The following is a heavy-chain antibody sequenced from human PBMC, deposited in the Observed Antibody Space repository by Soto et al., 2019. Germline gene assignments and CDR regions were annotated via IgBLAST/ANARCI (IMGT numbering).Heavy chain of an antibody. D-gene: IGHD3-10*01. CDR1: GFTFSSYG. CDR3: ARAPRSPGISYYFDY. J-gene: IGHJ4*02. CDR2: INGRGDTT. Sequence: GGSLRLSCTASGFTFSSYGMSWVRQAPGKGLEWVSVINGRGDTTYYADSAKGRFTISRDNSKNTLFLQMDSLRVDDTAIYYCARAPRSPGISYYFDYWGQGALVTVSS. V-gene: IGHV3-23*01.